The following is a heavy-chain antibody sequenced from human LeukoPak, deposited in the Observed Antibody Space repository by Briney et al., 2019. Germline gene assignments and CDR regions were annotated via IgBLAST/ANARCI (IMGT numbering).Heavy chain of an antibody. CDR3: AKGAPRRPYYDFGSGYETAFDI. J-gene: IGHJ3*02. D-gene: IGHD3-3*01. Sequence: GGSLRLSCAASGFTFSSYAMSWVRQAPGKGLEWVSAISGSGGSTYYADSVKGRFTISRDNSKNTLYLQMNSLRAEDTAVSYCAKGAPRRPYYDFGSGYETAFDIWGQGTMVTVSS. CDR2: ISGSGGST. CDR1: GFTFSSYA. V-gene: IGHV3-23*01.